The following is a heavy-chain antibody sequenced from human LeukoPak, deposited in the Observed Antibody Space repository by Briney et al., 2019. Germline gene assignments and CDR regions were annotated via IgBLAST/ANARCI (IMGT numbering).Heavy chain of an antibody. Sequence: SETLSLTCAVYGGSFSGYHWSWIRQPAGKGLEWIGRIYTSGSTNYNPSLKSRVTMSVDTSKNQFSLKLSSVTAADTAVYYCARSNSYYCSSTSCYPYPEYYFDYWGQGTLVTVSS. CDR3: ARSNSYYCSSTSCYPYPEYYFDY. D-gene: IGHD2-2*01. CDR1: GGSFSGYH. CDR2: IYTSGST. J-gene: IGHJ4*02. V-gene: IGHV4-59*10.